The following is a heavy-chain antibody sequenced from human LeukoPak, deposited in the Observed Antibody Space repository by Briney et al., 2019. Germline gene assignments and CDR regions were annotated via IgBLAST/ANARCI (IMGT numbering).Heavy chain of an antibody. CDR2: ISSSGSSI. D-gene: IGHD3-22*01. CDR1: GFTFSSYS. CDR3: ARLLDNDISGDPDTFDV. Sequence: GGSLRPSCAASGFTFSSYSMNWVRQAPGKGLEWVSYISSSGSSIYYADSVKGRFTISRDNAKNSLYLQMNSLRAEDTAVYYCARLLDNDISGDPDTFDVWGQGTTVIVSS. J-gene: IGHJ3*01. V-gene: IGHV3-48*01.